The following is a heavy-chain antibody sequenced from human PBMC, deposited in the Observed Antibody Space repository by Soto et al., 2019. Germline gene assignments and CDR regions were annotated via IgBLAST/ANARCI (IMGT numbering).Heavy chain of an antibody. CDR1: GGTFSSYT. CDR2: IIPILGIA. CDR3: ASHLMTTVANFDY. J-gene: IGHJ4*02. D-gene: IGHD4-17*01. V-gene: IGHV1-69*02. Sequence: QVQLVQSGAEVKKPGSSVKVSCKASGGTFSSYTISWVRQAPGQGLEWMGRIIPILGIANYAQKFQGRVTITSDKSTSTAYMELSSLRSEDTYGYYGASHLMTTVANFDYWGQGALVTVSS.